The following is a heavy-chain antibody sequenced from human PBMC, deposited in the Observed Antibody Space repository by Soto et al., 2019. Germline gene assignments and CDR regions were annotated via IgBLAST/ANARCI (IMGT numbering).Heavy chain of an antibody. Sequence: SETLSLTCAFSGCSISSSNWLIWVRQPPGKGLEWIGEIYHSGSTNYNPSLKSRVTISVDKSKNQFSLKLSSVTAADTAVYYCARDKYSSSWYRMEYYYYYGMDVWGQGTTVTVSS. CDR3: ARDKYSSSWYRMEYYYYYGMDV. V-gene: IGHV4-4*02. CDR1: GCSISSSNW. D-gene: IGHD6-13*01. CDR2: IYHSGST. J-gene: IGHJ6*02.